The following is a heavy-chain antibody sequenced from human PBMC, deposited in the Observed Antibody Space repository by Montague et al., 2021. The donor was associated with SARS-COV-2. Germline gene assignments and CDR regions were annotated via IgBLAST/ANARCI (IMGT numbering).Heavy chain of an antibody. J-gene: IGHJ3*02. V-gene: IGHV3-72*01. CDR3: ARFGYSAYNYGAFDI. D-gene: IGHD5-12*01. Sequence: SLRLSCATSGFTFGGHDMDWVRQAPGGGLEWVGRSRSKYKSYTTEYAASVKGRFTISRDDSKNSLYLQINGLKTEDTAIYYCARFGYSAYNYGAFDIWGQGTKVAVSS. CDR2: SRSKYKSYTT. CDR1: GFTFGGHD.